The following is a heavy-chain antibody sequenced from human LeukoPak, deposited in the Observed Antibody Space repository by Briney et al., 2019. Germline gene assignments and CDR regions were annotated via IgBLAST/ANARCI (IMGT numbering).Heavy chain of an antibody. CDR1: GGSISSDY. J-gene: IGHJ3*02. CDR3: ARVASGYDVFDI. V-gene: IGHV4-59*01. D-gene: IGHD3-3*01. Sequence: SETLSLTCTVSGGSISSDYWSWIRQPPGKGLEWIGHIYYSGSTNYNPSLKSQVTISVDTSKNQFSLKLSSVTAADTAVFYCARVASGYDVFDIWGQGTMVTVSS. CDR2: IYYSGST.